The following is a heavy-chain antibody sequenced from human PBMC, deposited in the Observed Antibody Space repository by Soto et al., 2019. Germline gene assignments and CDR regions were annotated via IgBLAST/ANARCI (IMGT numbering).Heavy chain of an antibody. J-gene: IGHJ4*02. D-gene: IGHD3-10*01. Sequence: PGGSLRLSCAVSAFSFGDYAMSWVRQAPGKGLEWVSGISGSAGNKYFADSAKGRFSISRDNSKNTLYLQMNSLRAEDTAIYYCATETFASGSYYNEYFFDYWGQGTQVTVPQ. CDR1: AFSFGDYA. CDR2: ISGSAGNK. CDR3: ATETFASGSYYNEYFFDY. V-gene: IGHV3-23*01.